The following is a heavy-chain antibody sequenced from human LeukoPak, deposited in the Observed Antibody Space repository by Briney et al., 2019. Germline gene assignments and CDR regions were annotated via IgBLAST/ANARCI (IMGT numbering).Heavy chain of an antibody. J-gene: IGHJ4*02. V-gene: IGHV3-21*01. D-gene: IGHD2-2*02. Sequence: PGGSLRLSCAASGFTFSNYNFYWVRQAPGKGLEWVSSISSTSSYIYYADSMKGRFTISRDNAKNSLYLQMNSLRAEDTAVYYCARGYCTSSSCYNDYWGQGTLVTVSS. CDR3: ARGYCTSSSCYNDY. CDR1: GFTFSNYN. CDR2: ISSTSSYI.